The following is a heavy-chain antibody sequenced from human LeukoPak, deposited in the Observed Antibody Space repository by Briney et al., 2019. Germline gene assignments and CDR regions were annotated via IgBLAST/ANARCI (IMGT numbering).Heavy chain of an antibody. CDR1: GFTFDAYA. Sequence: GGSLRLSCAASGFTFDAYAMHWVRQAPGRGLEWVSGISSKTGITGYADSVRGRFTISRDDAKNFLYLQMDSLRVEDTALHYCAKVYATLSYGMDVWGQGTTVTVSS. V-gene: IGHV3-9*01. CDR2: ISSKTGIT. CDR3: AKVYATLSYGMDV. D-gene: IGHD3-10*01. J-gene: IGHJ6*02.